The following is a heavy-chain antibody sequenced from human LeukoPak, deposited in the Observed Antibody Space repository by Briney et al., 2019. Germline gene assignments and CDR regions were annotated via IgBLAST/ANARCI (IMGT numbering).Heavy chain of an antibody. CDR2: IIPMFGVA. J-gene: IGHJ6*03. CDR3: ARGEGNYYGSGSYFFYYMDV. CDR1: GGTFSSSA. D-gene: IGHD3-10*01. Sequence: SVKVSCKASGGTFSSSAIIWVRQAPGQGLEWMGGIIPMFGVASYAQKFQGRVTITTDESTNTAYMELSSLRSEDTAVYYCARGEGNYYGSGSYFFYYMDVWGQGTPATVSS. V-gene: IGHV1-69*05.